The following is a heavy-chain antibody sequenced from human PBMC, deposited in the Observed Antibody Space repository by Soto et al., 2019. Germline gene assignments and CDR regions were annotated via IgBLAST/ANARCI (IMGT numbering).Heavy chain of an antibody. D-gene: IGHD5-12*01. CDR2: IYYSGST. CDR1: GGSISSYY. Sequence: PSETLSLTCTVSGGSISSYYWSWIRQPPGKGLEWIGCIYYSGSTNYNPSLKSRVTISVDTSKNQFSLNLRSVTAADTAVYYCARGRWLQLIYFGYWGQGTLVTVSS. J-gene: IGHJ4*02. CDR3: ARGRWLQLIYFGY. V-gene: IGHV4-59*01.